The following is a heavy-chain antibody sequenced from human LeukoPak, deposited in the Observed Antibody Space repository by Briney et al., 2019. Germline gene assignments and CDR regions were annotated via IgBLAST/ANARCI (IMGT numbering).Heavy chain of an antibody. Sequence: GGSLRLSCAASGFTFSSYEMNWVRQAPGKGLEWVSYISSSGSTIYYANSAKGRFTISRDNAKNSLYLQMISLRAEDTAVYYCARALDTAMVGFDCWGQGTLVTVPS. J-gene: IGHJ4*02. CDR1: GFTFSSYE. V-gene: IGHV3-48*03. D-gene: IGHD5-18*01. CDR3: ARALDTAMVGFDC. CDR2: ISSSGSTI.